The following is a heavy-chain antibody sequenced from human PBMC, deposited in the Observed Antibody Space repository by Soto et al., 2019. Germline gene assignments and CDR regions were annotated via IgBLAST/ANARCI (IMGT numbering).Heavy chain of an antibody. J-gene: IGHJ5*02. Sequence: PGGSLRLSCAASGFTFSSYWMHWVRQAPGKGLVWVSRINSDGSSTSYADSVKGRFTISRDNAKNTLYLQMNSLRAEDTAVYYCARGPLVGPGGFDPWGQGTLVTVSS. CDR2: INSDGSST. CDR1: GFTFSSYW. D-gene: IGHD3-10*01. V-gene: IGHV3-74*01. CDR3: ARGPLVGPGGFDP.